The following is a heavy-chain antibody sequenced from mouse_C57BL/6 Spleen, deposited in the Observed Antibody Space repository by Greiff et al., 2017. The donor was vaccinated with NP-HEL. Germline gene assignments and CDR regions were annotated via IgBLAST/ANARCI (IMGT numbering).Heavy chain of an antibody. J-gene: IGHJ2*01. CDR3: ARGAYYGNDY. Sequence: VQLQESGPELVKPGASVKISCKASGYAFSSSWMNWVKQRPGKGLEWIGRIYPGDGDTNYNGKFKGKATLTADKSSSTAYMQLSSLTSEDSAVYFCARGAYYGNDYWGQGTTLTVSS. CDR2: IYPGDGDT. D-gene: IGHD1-1*01. CDR1: GYAFSSSW. V-gene: IGHV1-82*01.